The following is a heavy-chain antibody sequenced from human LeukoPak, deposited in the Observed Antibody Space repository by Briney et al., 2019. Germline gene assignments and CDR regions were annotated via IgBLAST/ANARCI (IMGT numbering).Heavy chain of an antibody. J-gene: IGHJ4*02. CDR3: ASRGYSSGWYPY. Sequence: NPSETLSLTCTVSGGSISSYYWSWIRQPPGKGLEWIGYIYYSGSTNYNPSLKSRVTISVDTSKNQFSLKLSSVTAADTAVYYCASRGYSSGWYPYWGQGTLVTVSS. CDR1: GGSISSYY. D-gene: IGHD6-19*01. CDR2: IYYSGST. V-gene: IGHV4-59*01.